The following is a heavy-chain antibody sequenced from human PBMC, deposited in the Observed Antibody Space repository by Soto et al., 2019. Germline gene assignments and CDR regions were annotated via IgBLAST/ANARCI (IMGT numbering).Heavy chain of an antibody. Sequence: QVQLVQSGAEVKKPGASVKVSCKPSGYTFTSYDINRVRQATGHGLEWMGWMNPNSGNTGYAQKFQGRVTMTRNTSISTAYMELSSLRSEDTAVYYCARRGYSSSWYYYYYYGMDVWGQGTTVTVSS. CDR2: MNPNSGNT. D-gene: IGHD6-13*01. CDR1: GYTFTSYD. J-gene: IGHJ6*02. V-gene: IGHV1-8*01. CDR3: ARRGYSSSWYYYYYYGMDV.